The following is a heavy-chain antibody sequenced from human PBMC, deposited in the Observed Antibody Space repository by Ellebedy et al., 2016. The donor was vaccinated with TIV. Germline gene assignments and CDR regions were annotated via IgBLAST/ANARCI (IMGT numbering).Heavy chain of an antibody. J-gene: IGHJ4*02. V-gene: IGHV3-30*15. D-gene: IGHD1-14*01. CDR3: AGGNNKQFDY. CDR1: GFTFSTYA. Sequence: GESLKISCAASGFTFSTYAMHWVRQARGKGLEWVAVISYDGSNKYYADSVKGRITITRYNSKNTLHIQMSSPRVDDTAVYYCAGGNNKQFDYWGPGTLVTVSS. CDR2: ISYDGSNK.